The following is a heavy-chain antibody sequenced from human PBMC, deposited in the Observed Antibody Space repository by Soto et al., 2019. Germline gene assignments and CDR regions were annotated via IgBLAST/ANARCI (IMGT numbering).Heavy chain of an antibody. V-gene: IGHV3-30*18. J-gene: IGHJ5*02. Sequence: PGGSLRLSCAASGFTFSSYGMHWVRQAPGKGLEWVAVISYDGSNKYYADSVKGRFTISRDNSKNTLYLQMNSLRAEDTAVYYCAKDSSGWYGTSWFDPWGQGTLVTVSS. CDR1: GFTFSSYG. CDR3: AKDSSGWYGTSWFDP. D-gene: IGHD6-19*01. CDR2: ISYDGSNK.